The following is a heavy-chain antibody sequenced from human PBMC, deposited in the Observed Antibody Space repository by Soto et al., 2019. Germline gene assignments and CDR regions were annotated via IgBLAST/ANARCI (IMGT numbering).Heavy chain of an antibody. V-gene: IGHV3-30*18. CDR2: ISYDGSNK. J-gene: IGHJ4*02. D-gene: IGHD1-26*01. CDR3: AKARKYSGSFYFDY. CDR1: GFTFSSYV. Sequence: GGSLRLSCAASGFTFSSYVMHWVRQATGKGLEWVAVISYDGSNKYYADSVNGRFTISRDNSKNTLYLQMNSLRAEDTAVYYCAKARKYSGSFYFDYWGQGTLVTVS.